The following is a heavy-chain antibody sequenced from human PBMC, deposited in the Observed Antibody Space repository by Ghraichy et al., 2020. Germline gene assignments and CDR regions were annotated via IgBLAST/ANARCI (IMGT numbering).Heavy chain of an antibody. CDR2: IYPGDSGT. CDR3: AGQGSRLTGSTHLGFDY. V-gene: IGHV5-51*01. D-gene: IGHD1-7*01. Sequence: GESLNISCKGSGYSFTRHWIGWVRQMPGKGLEWMGFIYPGDSGTRYSPSFQGQVTIPADKSISTAYLQWNNLKASDTAMYYCAGQGSRLTGSTHLGFDYWGQGTPVTVSA. J-gene: IGHJ4*02. CDR1: GYSFTRHW.